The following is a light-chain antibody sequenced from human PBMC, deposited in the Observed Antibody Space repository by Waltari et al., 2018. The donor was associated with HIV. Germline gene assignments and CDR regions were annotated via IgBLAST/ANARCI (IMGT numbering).Light chain of an antibody. CDR2: EVS. J-gene: IGKJ1*01. CDR3: MQSIQRGT. CDR1: QSLLHSNGKTF. V-gene: IGKV2D-29*01. Sequence: DIVMTQTPLSLSVTPGQPASISCKSSQSLLHSNGKTFLYWYLQKAGQPPQLLFYEVSNRFSGVPDRFSGSGSGTDFTLKISRVEAEDVGVYYCMQSIQRGTFGQGTKVEIK.